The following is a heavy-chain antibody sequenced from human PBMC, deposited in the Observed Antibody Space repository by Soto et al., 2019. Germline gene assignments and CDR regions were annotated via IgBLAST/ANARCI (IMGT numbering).Heavy chain of an antibody. J-gene: IGHJ5*02. V-gene: IGHV4-30-4*01. CDR1: GGSISSGDDY. Sequence: SETLSLTCTVSGGSISSGDDYWSWIRQPPGKGLEWIGYIYYSGSTNYNPSLKSRVTISVDTSKNQFSLKLSSVTAADTAVYYCARHWRAAMGWFDPWGQGTLVTVSS. D-gene: IGHD5-18*01. CDR2: IYYSGST. CDR3: ARHWRAAMGWFDP.